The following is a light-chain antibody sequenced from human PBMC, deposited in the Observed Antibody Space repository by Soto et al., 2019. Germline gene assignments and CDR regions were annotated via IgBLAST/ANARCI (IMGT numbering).Light chain of an antibody. CDR2: KAS. Sequence: DIQMTQSPSTLSASVGDRVTITCRASQSISSWLAWYQQKPGKAPKLLIYKASSLESGVPSRFSGSGSGTEFTLTISSLQPDDFATYYCQQYNRGTFGRGTKVELK. CDR1: QSISSW. V-gene: IGKV1-5*03. J-gene: IGKJ1*01. CDR3: QQYNRGT.